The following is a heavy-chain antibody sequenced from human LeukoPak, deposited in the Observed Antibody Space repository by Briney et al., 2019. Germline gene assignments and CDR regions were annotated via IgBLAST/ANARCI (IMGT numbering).Heavy chain of an antibody. J-gene: IGHJ2*01. Sequence: SETLSLTCTVSGGSISSYYWSWIRQPAGKGLEWIGRIYTSGSTNYNPSLKSRVTMSVDTSKNQFSLKLSSVTAADTAVYYCARGGRLWFGESANWYFDFWGRGTLVTVSS. CDR2: IYTSGST. V-gene: IGHV4-4*07. CDR1: GGSISSYY. D-gene: IGHD3-10*01. CDR3: ARGGRLWFGESANWYFDF.